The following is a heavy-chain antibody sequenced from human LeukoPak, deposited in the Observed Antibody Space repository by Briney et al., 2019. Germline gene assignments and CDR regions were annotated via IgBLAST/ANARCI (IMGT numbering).Heavy chain of an antibody. CDR1: GFTFSSFA. V-gene: IGHV3-23*01. CDR2: ISGSGGST. D-gene: IGHD3-9*01. CDR3: AKDMRFDWTPYYFDY. J-gene: IGHJ4*02. Sequence: RPGGSLRLSCAASGFTFSSFAMSWVRQAQGKGLEWVSAISGSGGSTYYADSVKGRFTISRDNSKNTLYLQMNSLRAEDTAVYYCAKDMRFDWTPYYFDYWGQGTLVTVSS.